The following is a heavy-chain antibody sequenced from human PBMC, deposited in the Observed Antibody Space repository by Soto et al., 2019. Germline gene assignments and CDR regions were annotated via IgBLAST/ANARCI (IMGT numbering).Heavy chain of an antibody. J-gene: IGHJ4*02. CDR3: ARVIVNRWFDY. V-gene: IGHV3-7*03. CDR1: GFTFSNYW. CDR2: IKQDGSEK. D-gene: IGHD2-21*01. Sequence: EVQLVESGGGLVQPGGSLRLSCAASGFTFSNYWMSWVRQAPGKGLEWVANIKQDGSEKYYVDSVKGRFTRSRDNARNSLYLQMNSLRAEDTAVYYCARVIVNRWFDYWGQGTLVTVSS.